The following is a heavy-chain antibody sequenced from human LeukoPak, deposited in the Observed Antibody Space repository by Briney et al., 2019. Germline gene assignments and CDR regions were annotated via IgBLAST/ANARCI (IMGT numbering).Heavy chain of an antibody. Sequence: GGSLRLSCAASGFTFSSYEMNWVRQAPGKGLEWVSYISSSGSTINYADSVKGRFTISRDNAKNSLYLQMNSLRAEDTAVYYCARYDYVWGTHGYWGQGTLVTVSS. CDR1: GFTFSSYE. V-gene: IGHV3-48*03. D-gene: IGHD3-16*01. CDR2: ISSSGSTI. CDR3: ARYDYVWGTHGY. J-gene: IGHJ4*02.